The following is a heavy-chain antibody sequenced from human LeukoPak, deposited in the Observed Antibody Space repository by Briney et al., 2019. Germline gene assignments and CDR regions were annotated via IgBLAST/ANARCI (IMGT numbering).Heavy chain of an antibody. CDR1: GYTFTSYD. Sequence: ASVKVSCKASGYTFTSYDINWVRQATGQGLEWMGWMNPNSGNTGYAQKFLGRVTMTRNTSISTAYMELSSLRSEDTAVYYCASLYSGYDGYYFDYWGQGTLVTVSS. V-gene: IGHV1-8*01. D-gene: IGHD5-12*01. CDR2: MNPNSGNT. CDR3: ASLYSGYDGYYFDY. J-gene: IGHJ4*02.